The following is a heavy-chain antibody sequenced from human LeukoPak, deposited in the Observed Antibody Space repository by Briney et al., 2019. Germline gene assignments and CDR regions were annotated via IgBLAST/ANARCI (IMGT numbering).Heavy chain of an antibody. D-gene: IGHD4-23*01. CDR2: ISAYNRNT. J-gene: IGHJ4*02. CDR3: ARAYRWTLIDY. Sequence: GASVKVSCKASGYTFTSYGISWVRQAPGQGLEWMGWISAYNRNTNYAQKFQGRVTMTTDTSTDIAYMDLRSLRSDDTAVYYCARAYRWTLIDYWGQGTLVTVSS. CDR1: GYTFTSYG. V-gene: IGHV1-18*04.